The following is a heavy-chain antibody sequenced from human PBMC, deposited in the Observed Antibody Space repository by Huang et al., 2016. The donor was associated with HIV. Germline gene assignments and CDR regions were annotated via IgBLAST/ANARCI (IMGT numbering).Heavy chain of an antibody. CDR2: ISFDGSRE. D-gene: IGHD3-16*02. J-gene: IGHJ3*02. CDR3: ATDEQRGVIVTKAFDI. Sequence: GQLLESGGGVVQPGKSLRLSCAASGLIFTNYALHWVRQAPGKGLEWVAMISFDGSREYYGDSVKGRFAISRDNSKNTVYLQMNNLTADDTAVYYWATDEQRGVIVTKAFDIWGQGTLVTVSS. CDR1: GLIFTNYA. V-gene: IGHV3-30*09.